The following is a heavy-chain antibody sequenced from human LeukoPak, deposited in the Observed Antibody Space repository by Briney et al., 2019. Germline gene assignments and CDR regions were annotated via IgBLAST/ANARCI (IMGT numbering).Heavy chain of an antibody. CDR3: ARASGMANSGYDQYYFDY. CDR2: ISAYNGNT. J-gene: IGHJ4*02. D-gene: IGHD5-12*01. Sequence: ASVKVSCKASGYTFTSYGISWVRQAPGQGLEWMGWISAYNGNTNYAQKLQGRVTITTDESTSTAYMELSSLRSEDTAVYYCARASGMANSGYDQYYFDYWGQGTLVTVSS. V-gene: IGHV1-18*01. CDR1: GYTFTSYG.